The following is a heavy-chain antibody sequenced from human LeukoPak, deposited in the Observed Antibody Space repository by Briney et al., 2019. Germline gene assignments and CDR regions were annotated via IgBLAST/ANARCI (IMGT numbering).Heavy chain of an antibody. J-gene: IGHJ1*01. CDR2: VFYGGSDNNDI. CDR3: AASSSWYQYFQH. D-gene: IGHD6-13*01. V-gene: IGHV4-59*11. CDR1: GGSISSHY. Sequence: SETLSLTCTVSGGSISSHYWSWIRQPPGKGLEWIGYVFYGGSDNNDINYNPSLKTRVSISLDTSKKQFSLKMTSVTAADTAVYYCAASSSWYQYFQHWGQGTLVTVSS.